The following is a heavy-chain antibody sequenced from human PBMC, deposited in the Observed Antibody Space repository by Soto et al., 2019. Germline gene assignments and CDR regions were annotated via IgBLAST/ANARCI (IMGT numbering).Heavy chain of an antibody. V-gene: IGHV4-34*01. CDR3: ARDGPYCSSTSCYYYYGMDV. Sequence: SETLSLTCAVYGGSFSGYYWSWIRQPPGKGLEWIGEINHSGSTYYNPSLKSRVTISVDKSKNQFSLKLSSVTAADTAVYYCARDGPYCSSTSCYYYYGMDVWGQGTTVTV. J-gene: IGHJ6*02. D-gene: IGHD2-2*01. CDR2: INHSGST. CDR1: GGSFSGYY.